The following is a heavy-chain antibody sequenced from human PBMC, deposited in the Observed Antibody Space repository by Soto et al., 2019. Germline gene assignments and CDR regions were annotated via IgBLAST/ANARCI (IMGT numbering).Heavy chain of an antibody. CDR1: GYTFTSYD. D-gene: IGHD6-19*01. Sequence: ASVKVSCKASGYTFTSYDINCVRQATGQGLEWMGWMNPNSGNTGYAQKFQGRVTMTRNTSISTAYMELSSLRSEDTAVYYCARGRRYSSGWYGLKLGGKYYGMDVWGQGTTVTVSS. CDR2: MNPNSGNT. J-gene: IGHJ6*02. CDR3: ARGRRYSSGWYGLKLGGKYYGMDV. V-gene: IGHV1-8*01.